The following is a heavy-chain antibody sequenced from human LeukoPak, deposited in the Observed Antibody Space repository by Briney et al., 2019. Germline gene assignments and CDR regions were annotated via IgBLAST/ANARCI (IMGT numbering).Heavy chain of an antibody. CDR3: ARGLPNYYGMDV. CDR1: GFTFSNYW. Sequence: GGSLRLSCAASGFTFSNYWMSWVRQAPGKGLEWVANIKQDGSEKYYVDSVRGRFTISRDNAKNTVYLQMNSLRTEDTAVYYCARGLPNYYGMDVWGQGTTVTVSS. V-gene: IGHV3-7*01. J-gene: IGHJ6*02. CDR2: IKQDGSEK.